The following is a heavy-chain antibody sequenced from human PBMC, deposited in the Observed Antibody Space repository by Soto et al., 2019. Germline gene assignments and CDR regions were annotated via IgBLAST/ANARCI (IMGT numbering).Heavy chain of an antibody. CDR1: GFTFSSYG. J-gene: IGHJ3*02. D-gene: IGHD3-22*01. Sequence: LRLSCAASGFTFSSYGMHWVRQAPGKGLEWVAVISYDGSNKYYADSVKGRFTISRDNSKNTLYLQMNSLRAEDTAVYYCAKGHHYDSSGYYYSDAFDIWGQGTMVTVSS. CDR3: AKGHHYDSSGYYYSDAFDI. CDR2: ISYDGSNK. V-gene: IGHV3-30*18.